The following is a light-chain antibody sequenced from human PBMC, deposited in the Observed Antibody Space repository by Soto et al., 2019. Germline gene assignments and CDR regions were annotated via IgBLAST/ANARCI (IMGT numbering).Light chain of an antibody. CDR3: QQYNSSPT. CDR2: KAS. J-gene: IGKJ1*01. V-gene: IGKV1-5*03. Sequence: DIQMTQSPSTLSASVGDRVTITCRASQSISSWLAWYQQKPGNAPKLLIYKASSIESGVPSRFSGSGSGTEFTLTDSSVEHDYFATYYCQQYNSSPTFGQGTKVEIK. CDR1: QSISSW.